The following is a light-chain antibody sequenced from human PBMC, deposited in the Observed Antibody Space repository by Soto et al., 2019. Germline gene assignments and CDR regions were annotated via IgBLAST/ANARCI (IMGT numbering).Light chain of an antibody. V-gene: IGKV1-27*01. CDR2: GAS. CDR3: QKYDSAPWT. Sequence: EIQMTQSPSSLSASVGDRVTITCRASQGISNYLAWYQQKPGKVPKLLIYGASTLQSGVPSRLSGSGSATDFTLIINSLQPEDVASYYCQKYDSAPWTFGQGTKVEI. CDR1: QGISNY. J-gene: IGKJ1*01.